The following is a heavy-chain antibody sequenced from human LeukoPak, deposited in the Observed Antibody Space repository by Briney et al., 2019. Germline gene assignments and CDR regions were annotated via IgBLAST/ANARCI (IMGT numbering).Heavy chain of an antibody. CDR2: IYYSGST. CDR3: ARHYGP. D-gene: IGHD3-10*01. CDR1: GGSISGSSYY. V-gene: IGHV4-39*01. J-gene: IGHJ4*02. Sequence: SETLSLTCTVSGGSISGSSYYWGWIRQPPGEGLEWIGSIYYSGSTYYNPSLKSRVTISVNTSKNQFSLKLNSVTATDPAVYYCARHYGPWGQGTLVTVSS.